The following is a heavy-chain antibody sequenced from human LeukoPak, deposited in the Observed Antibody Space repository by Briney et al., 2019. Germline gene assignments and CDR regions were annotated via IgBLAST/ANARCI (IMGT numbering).Heavy chain of an antibody. V-gene: IGHV3-23*01. CDR2: ISASADST. Sequence: GGSLRLSCPCTVFTFSTSAMSWVRQAPGKGLESVSVISASADSTDYADSVKGRFTISRDNSNNRLYLQMNSLRAEDTALYYCARMTLYGYTYGRLDYWGQGTLVTVSS. CDR3: ARMTLYGYTYGRLDY. J-gene: IGHJ4*02. CDR1: VFTFSTSA. D-gene: IGHD5-18*01.